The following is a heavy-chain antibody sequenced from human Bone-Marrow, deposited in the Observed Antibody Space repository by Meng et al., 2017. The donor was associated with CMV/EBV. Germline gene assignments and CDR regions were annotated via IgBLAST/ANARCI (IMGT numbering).Heavy chain of an antibody. D-gene: IGHD1-7*01. CDR2: INHSGST. J-gene: IGHJ4*02. Sequence: SETLSLTCAVDGGSFSGYYWSWIRQPPGKGLEWIGEINHSGSTNYNPSLKSRVTISVDTSKNQFSLKLSSVTAADTAVYYCARGSRAGYQLLYERYNWNYPYYDYWGQGTLVTVSS. CDR1: GGSFSGYY. CDR3: ARGSRAGYQLLYERYNWNYPYYDY. V-gene: IGHV4-34*01.